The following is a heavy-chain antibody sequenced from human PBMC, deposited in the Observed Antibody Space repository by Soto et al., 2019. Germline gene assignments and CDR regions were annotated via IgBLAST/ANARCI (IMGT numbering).Heavy chain of an antibody. CDR2: IYYSGST. V-gene: IGHV4-31*11. Sequence: PSETLSLTCAVYGGSFSGYYWSWIRQHPGKGLEWIGYIYYSGSTYYNPSLKSRVTISVDTSKNQFSLKLSSVTAADTAVYYCARNPDHWGQGTLVTVS. CDR1: GGSFSGYY. J-gene: IGHJ4*02. CDR3: ARNPDH.